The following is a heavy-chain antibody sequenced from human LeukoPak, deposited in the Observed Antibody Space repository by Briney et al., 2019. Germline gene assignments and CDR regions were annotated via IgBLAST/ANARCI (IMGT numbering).Heavy chain of an antibody. CDR3: ARDPDRGYPPDY. CDR1: GGSISSGSYY. CDR2: IYTSGST. D-gene: IGHD5-18*01. Sequence: SETLSLTRTVSGGSISSGSYYWSWIRQPAGKGLEWIGRIYTSGSTNYNPSLKSRVAISVDTSKNQFSLSLTSVTAADTAVYYCARDPDRGYPPDYWGQGTLVTVSS. J-gene: IGHJ4*02. V-gene: IGHV4-61*02.